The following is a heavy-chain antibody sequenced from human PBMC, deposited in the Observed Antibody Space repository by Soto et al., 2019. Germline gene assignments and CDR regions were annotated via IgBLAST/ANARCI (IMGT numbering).Heavy chain of an antibody. CDR1: GGTFSSFP. V-gene: IGHV1-69*13. CDR2: IIPIFGTT. Sequence: SVKVSCKASGGTFSSFPIAWVRQAPGQGLEWVGGIIPIFGTTEYAQNFRDRVTIYADESTSTAYMELSFLSFEDTAVYYCAMIEYSSGSDYWGQGTLVTVSS. CDR3: AMIEYSSGSDY. D-gene: IGHD6-19*01. J-gene: IGHJ4*02.